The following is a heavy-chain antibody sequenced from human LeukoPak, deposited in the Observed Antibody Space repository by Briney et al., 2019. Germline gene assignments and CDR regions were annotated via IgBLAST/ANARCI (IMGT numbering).Heavy chain of an antibody. CDR1: GFTLSSYS. D-gene: IGHD2-8*01. CDR3: ASRYCTNGVCHFDY. V-gene: IGHV3-21*01. CDR2: ISRDSGAI. J-gene: IGHJ4*02. Sequence: GGSLRLSCAASGFTLSSYSMNWVRQAPGKGLEWVSSISRDSGAIYYADSVRGRFTISRDNAKNSLHLQMNNLRAEDTAVYHCASRYCTNGVCHFDYWGQGTLVTVSS.